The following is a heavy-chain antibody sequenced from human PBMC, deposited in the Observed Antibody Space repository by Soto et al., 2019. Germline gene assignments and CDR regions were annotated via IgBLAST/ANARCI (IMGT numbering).Heavy chain of an antibody. V-gene: IGHV1-18*01. J-gene: IGHJ6*02. CDR1: GYTFTSYG. D-gene: IGHD6-19*01. CDR3: ARRQWLVGGYYYGMDV. Sequence: GASVKVSCKASGYTFTSYGISWVRQAPGQGLEWMGWTSAYNGNTNYAQKLQGRVTTTTDTSTSTAYMELRSLRSDDTAVYYCARRQWLVGGYYYGMDVWGQGTTVTVSS. CDR2: TSAYNGNT.